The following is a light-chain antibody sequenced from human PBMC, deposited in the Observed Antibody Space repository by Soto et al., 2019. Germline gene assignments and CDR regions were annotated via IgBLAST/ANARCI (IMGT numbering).Light chain of an antibody. J-gene: IGKJ4*01. CDR3: MQSIQLPLT. V-gene: IGKV3D-20*02. CDR1: QSVSSSY. CDR2: EVS. Sequence: EIVLTQSPGTLSLSPGERATLSCRASQSVSSSYLAWYQQKPGQAPQLLIYEVSIRFSGVPDRFSGSGSGTDFTLKISRVEAEDVGVYYCMQSIQLPLTFGGGTKVEIK.